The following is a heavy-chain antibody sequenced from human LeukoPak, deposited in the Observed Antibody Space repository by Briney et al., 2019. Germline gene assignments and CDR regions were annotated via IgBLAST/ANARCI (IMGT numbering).Heavy chain of an antibody. V-gene: IGHV1-69*06. CDR3: ARRPVGYCSGGSCLTFDY. J-gene: IGHJ4*02. D-gene: IGHD2-15*01. CDR1: GYTFTSYD. Sequence: SVKVSCKASGYTFTSYDINWVRQATGQGLEWMGGIIPIFGTANYAQKFQGRVTITADKSTSTAYMELGSLRSEDTAVYYCARRPVGYCSGGSCLTFDYWGQGTLVTVSS. CDR2: IIPIFGTA.